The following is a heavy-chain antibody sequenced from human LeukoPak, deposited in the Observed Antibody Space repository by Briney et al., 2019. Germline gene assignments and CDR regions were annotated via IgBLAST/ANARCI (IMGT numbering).Heavy chain of an antibody. Sequence: SETLSLTCTVSGGSISSSSYYWGWIRQPPGKGLEWIGSIYYSGSTYYNPSLKSRVTISVDTSKNQFSLKLSSVTAADTAVYYCARTFRTFDYWGQGTLVTVSS. J-gene: IGHJ4*02. D-gene: IGHD3-3*02. CDR3: ARTFRTFDY. CDR2: IYYSGST. V-gene: IGHV4-39*07. CDR1: GGSISSSSYY.